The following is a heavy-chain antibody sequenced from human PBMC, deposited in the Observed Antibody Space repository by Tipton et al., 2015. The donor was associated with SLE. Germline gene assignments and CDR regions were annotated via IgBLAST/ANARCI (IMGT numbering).Heavy chain of an antibody. V-gene: IGHV3-53*05. CDR1: GGFISSGGYY. CDR2: IYSGGST. Sequence: LSLTCAVSGGFISSGGYYWSWIRQAPGKGLEWVSVIYSGGSTYYADSVKGRFTISRDNSKNTLYLQMNSLRAEDTAVYYCAKVGATILPGNFDYWGQGTLVTVSS. J-gene: IGHJ4*02. CDR3: AKVGATILPGNFDY. D-gene: IGHD1-26*01.